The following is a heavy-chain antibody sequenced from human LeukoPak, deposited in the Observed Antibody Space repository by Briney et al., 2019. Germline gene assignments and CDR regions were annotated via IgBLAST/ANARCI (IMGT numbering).Heavy chain of an antibody. J-gene: IGHJ4*02. Sequence: PGESLRLSCAASGFTFTNFRMSWVRQPPGKGLEWVANINQDGSEVYYVDSVKGRFTVSIDNAKNSLYLQMSSLRAEDTAVYYCATSGWWGYFDYWGQGTLVTVSS. CDR2: INQDGSEV. D-gene: IGHD6-19*01. V-gene: IGHV3-7*01. CDR3: ATSGWWGYFDY. CDR1: GFTFTNFR.